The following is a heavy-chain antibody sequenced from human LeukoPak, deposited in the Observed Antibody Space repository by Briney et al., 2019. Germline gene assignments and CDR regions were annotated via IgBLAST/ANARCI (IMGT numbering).Heavy chain of an antibody. J-gene: IGHJ4*02. D-gene: IGHD3-9*01. V-gene: IGHV4-59*01. CDR1: GGSISSYY. CDR2: IYYSGST. Sequence: PSETLSLTCTVSGGSISSYYWSWIRQPPGKGLEWIGYIYYSGSTNYNPSLKSRVTIPVDTSKNQFSLKLSSVTAADTAVYYCAALPSRYYDILTGYPRGEYWSQGTLVTVSS. CDR3: AALPSRYYDILTGYPRGEY.